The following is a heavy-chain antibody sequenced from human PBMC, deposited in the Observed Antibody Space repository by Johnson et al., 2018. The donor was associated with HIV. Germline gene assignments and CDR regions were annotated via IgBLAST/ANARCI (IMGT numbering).Heavy chain of an antibody. V-gene: IGHV3-20*04. CDR2: INWNGGIT. CDR1: GFIFDDYG. CDR3: ARRDSGSLSFDL. J-gene: IGHJ3*01. Sequence: VHLVESGGGVLRPGASLRLSCEGFGFIFDDYGLNWVRQAPGKGLEWVSGINWNGGITGYADSVKGRCTISRDNDKSSVYMQMNNLRAEDTAFYYCARRDSGSLSFDLWGQGTMVTVSS. D-gene: IGHD1-26*01.